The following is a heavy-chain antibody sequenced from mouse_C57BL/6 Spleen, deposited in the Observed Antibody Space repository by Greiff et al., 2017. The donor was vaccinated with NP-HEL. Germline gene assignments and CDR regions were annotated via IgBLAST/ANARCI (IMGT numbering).Heavy chain of an antibody. CDR2: IYPRSGNT. Sequence: LQQSGAELARPGASVKLSCKASGYTFTSYGISWVKQRTGQGLEWIGEIYPRSGNTYYNEKFKGKATLTADKSSSTAYMELRSLTSEDSAVYFCARWDYGSKGFAYWGQGTLVTVSA. J-gene: IGHJ3*01. D-gene: IGHD1-1*01. CDR3: ARWDYGSKGFAY. CDR1: GYTFTSYG. V-gene: IGHV1-81*01.